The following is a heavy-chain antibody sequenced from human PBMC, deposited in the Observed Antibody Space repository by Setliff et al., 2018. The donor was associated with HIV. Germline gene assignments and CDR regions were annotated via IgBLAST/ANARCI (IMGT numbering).Heavy chain of an antibody. J-gene: IGHJ5*02. CDR3: ARDHVFGSRTGFDH. V-gene: IGHV4-4*02. CDR1: GGPLNSRNW. D-gene: IGHD3-10*01. Sequence: SETLSLTCAVSGGPLNSRNWWGWVRQPPGKGLEWIGEVFHSGSANYNASLRSRVMISVDTSKNQFSLKLSAVTAADTAVYYCARDHVFGSRTGFDHWGPGILVTVSS. CDR2: VFHSGSA.